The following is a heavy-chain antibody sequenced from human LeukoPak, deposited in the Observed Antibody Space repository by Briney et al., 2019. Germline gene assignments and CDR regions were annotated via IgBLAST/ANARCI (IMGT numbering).Heavy chain of an antibody. CDR3: TRVGGDMHIENNWFDP. Sequence: GGSLRLSCTASGFTFGDYAMSWFRQAPGKGLEWVGFIRSKAYGGTTEYAASVKGRFTISRDDSKSIAYLQMNSLKTEDTAVYYCTRVGGDMHIENNWFDPWGQGTLVTVSS. J-gene: IGHJ5*02. D-gene: IGHD2-21*02. CDR1: GFTFGDYA. CDR2: IRSKAYGGTT. V-gene: IGHV3-49*03.